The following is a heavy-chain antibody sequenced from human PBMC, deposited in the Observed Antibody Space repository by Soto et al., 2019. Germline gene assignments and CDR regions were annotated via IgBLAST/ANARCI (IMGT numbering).Heavy chain of an antibody. V-gene: IGHV1-8*01. CDR2: TNPNSGNT. Sequence: QVQLVQSGAEVKKPGASVKVSCKASGYTFTSYDINWVRQATGQGLEWMGYTNPNSGNTVYAQQLQGRVTMTWDTSITTAYMELSSLRSEDTAVYYCVREGMEVWGQGTTVTVSS. CDR3: VREGMEV. CDR1: GYTFTSYD. J-gene: IGHJ6*02.